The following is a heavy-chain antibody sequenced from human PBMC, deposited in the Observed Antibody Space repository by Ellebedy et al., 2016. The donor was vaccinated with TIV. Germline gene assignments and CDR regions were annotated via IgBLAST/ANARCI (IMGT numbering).Heavy chain of an antibody. CDR2: ISSSGSTI. CDR1: GFTFSDYY. CDR3: ARDSVSHRDGYNFDY. D-gene: IGHD5-24*01. J-gene: IGHJ4*02. Sequence: GGSLRLXCAASGFTFSDYYMSWIRQAPGKGLEWVSYISSSGSTIYYVDSVKGRFTISRDNAKNSLYLQMNSLRAEDTAVYYCARDSVSHRDGYNFDYWGQGTLVTVSS. V-gene: IGHV3-11*01.